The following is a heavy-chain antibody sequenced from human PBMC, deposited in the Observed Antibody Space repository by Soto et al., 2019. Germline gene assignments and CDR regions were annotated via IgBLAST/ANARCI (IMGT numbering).Heavy chain of an antibody. CDR3: LCSGWHFSYYYYGMDV. CDR2: IYYSGST. CDR1: GGSISSSSYY. Sequence: SETLSLTCTVSGGSISSSSYYWGWIRQPPGKGLEWIGSIYYSGSTYYKTSLKSRVTISVDTSKNQFSLKLSSVTAADTAVYYCLCSGWHFSYYYYGMDVWGQGTTVTVSS. V-gene: IGHV4-39*01. J-gene: IGHJ6*02. D-gene: IGHD6-19*01.